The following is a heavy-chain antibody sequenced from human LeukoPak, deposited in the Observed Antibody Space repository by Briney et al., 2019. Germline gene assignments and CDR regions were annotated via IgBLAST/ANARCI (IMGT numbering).Heavy chain of an antibody. Sequence: ASVKVSCKASGYTFTGYHMHWVRQAPGQGLEWMGWINPNSGGTNYAQKFQGRVTMTGDTSISTAYMELSRLRSDDTAVYYCARDKGWWLPDPLYYFDYWGQGTLVTVSS. D-gene: IGHD5-12*01. J-gene: IGHJ4*02. CDR3: ARDKGWWLPDPLYYFDY. CDR2: INPNSGGT. CDR1: GYTFTGYH. V-gene: IGHV1-2*02.